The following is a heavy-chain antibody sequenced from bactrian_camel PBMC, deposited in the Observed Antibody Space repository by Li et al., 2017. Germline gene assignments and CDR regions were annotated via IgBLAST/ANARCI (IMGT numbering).Heavy chain of an antibody. Sequence: HVQLVESGGGLVQPGGSLRLSCAASGYSNSTICMGWFRQVQGKEREGVAVIDGDGRSSYADSVNGRFTISQDNPKNSMYLQMNGLKPEDTAMYYCAANQYYPLGLERGIYDYWGQGTQVTVS. CDR1: GYSNSTIC. CDR3: AANQYYPLGLERGIYDY. D-gene: IGHD2*01. J-gene: IGHJ4*01. V-gene: IGHV3S53*01. CDR2: IDGDGRS.